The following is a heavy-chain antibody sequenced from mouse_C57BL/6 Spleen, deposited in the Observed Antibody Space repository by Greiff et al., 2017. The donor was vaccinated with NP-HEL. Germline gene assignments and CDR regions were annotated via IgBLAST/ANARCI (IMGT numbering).Heavy chain of an antibody. Sequence: EVQLQQSGPVLVKPGASVKMSCKASGYTFTDYYMNWVKQSHGKSLEWIGVINPYNGGTSYNQKFKGKATLTVDKSSSTAYMELNSLTSEDSAVYYCAGSPPYYGSNYYFDYWGQGTTLTVSS. V-gene: IGHV1-19*01. CDR1: GYTFTDYY. CDR2: INPYNGGT. D-gene: IGHD1-1*01. CDR3: AGSPPYYGSNYYFDY. J-gene: IGHJ2*01.